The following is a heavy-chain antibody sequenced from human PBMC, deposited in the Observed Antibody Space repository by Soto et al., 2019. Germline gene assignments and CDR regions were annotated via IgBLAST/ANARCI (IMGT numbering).Heavy chain of an antibody. CDR2: VSAHNGDT. Sequence: QVQLVQSGAEVKKPGASVKVSCKASGYTFISYGINWVRQAPGQGLEWMGWVSAHNGDTHYAQRFQGSVTMTTDASTGTSYMELRSLRSDDTAVYYCASDDCISTTCYQGAYWGQGTLVTVSS. CDR3: ASDDCISTTCYQGAY. CDR1: GYTFISYG. D-gene: IGHD2-2*01. V-gene: IGHV1-18*01. J-gene: IGHJ4*02.